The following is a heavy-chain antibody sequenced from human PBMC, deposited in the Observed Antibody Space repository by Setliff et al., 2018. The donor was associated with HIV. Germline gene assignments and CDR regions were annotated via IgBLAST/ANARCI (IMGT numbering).Heavy chain of an antibody. D-gene: IGHD3-3*01. J-gene: IGHJ6*03. Sequence: GGSLRLSCAASGFIVSSNYMNWVRQAPGKGLEWVSVIYSGGTIYYTYSVKGRFTISRDNSKNTLYLQMNSLRAEDTAVYYCARVFLEWVIGMDVWGKGTTVTVSS. CDR2: IYSGGTI. CDR1: GFIVSSNY. V-gene: IGHV3-53*01. CDR3: ARVFLEWVIGMDV.